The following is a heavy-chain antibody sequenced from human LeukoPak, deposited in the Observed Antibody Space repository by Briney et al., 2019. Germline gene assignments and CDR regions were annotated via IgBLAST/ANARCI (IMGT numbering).Heavy chain of an antibody. CDR1: GYTFTSYG. J-gene: IGHJ4*02. V-gene: IGHV1-18*01. D-gene: IGHD3-10*01. CDR2: ISAYNGNT. Sequence: ASVKVSCKASGYTFTSYGISWVRQAPGRGLEWMGWISAYNGNTNYAQKLQGRVTMTTDTSTSTAYMELRSLRSDDTAVYYCARARGSGSYSVLDYWGQGTLVTVSS. CDR3: ARARGSGSYSVLDY.